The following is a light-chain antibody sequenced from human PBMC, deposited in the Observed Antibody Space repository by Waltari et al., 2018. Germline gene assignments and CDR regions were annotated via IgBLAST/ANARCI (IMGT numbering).Light chain of an antibody. Sequence: EIVLTPSPGPLSFSPGERATLSCRASQSIGRYLVLYQQKPGQAPRLLIYGASSRAAGIPDRFSGSGSGTDFSLTISRLEPEDFAVYYCQNHERLPAVFGQGTKVEIK. V-gene: IGKV3-20*01. CDR2: GAS. J-gene: IGKJ1*01. CDR1: QSIGRY. CDR3: QNHERLPAV.